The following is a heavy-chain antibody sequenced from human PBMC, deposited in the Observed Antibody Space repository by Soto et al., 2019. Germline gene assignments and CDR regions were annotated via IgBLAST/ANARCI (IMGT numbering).Heavy chain of an antibody. J-gene: IGHJ4*02. CDR2: INPDGSAT. D-gene: IGHD3-10*01. V-gene: IGHV3-74*01. CDR3: GRGGSDSPMAPGY. CDR1: GSTFRGYG. Sequence: PXVSLRRSLAAPGSTFRGYGWHWVRQAPGKGLVWVSCINPDGSATNYADSVKGRFTISSDNAKNTLYLQMNSLRAEDTAVFYCGRGGSDSPMAPGYWGQGTLVTVSS.